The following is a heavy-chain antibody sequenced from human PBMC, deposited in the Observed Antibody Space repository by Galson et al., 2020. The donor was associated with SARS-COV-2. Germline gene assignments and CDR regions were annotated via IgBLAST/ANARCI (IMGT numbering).Heavy chain of an antibody. CDR1: GYSISSGYF. D-gene: IGHD2-21*01. Sequence: SETLSLTCAVSGYSISSGYFWGWMRQPPGKALEWIGSIYHAGYTYYNPALKSRATISVDTSRNQFSLKLSSVTAADTAEYYCARVYCGGDCSAYYHSHMDVWGKGTTVTVSS. V-gene: IGHV4-38-2*01. CDR2: IYHAGYT. CDR3: ARVYCGGDCSAYYHSHMDV. J-gene: IGHJ6*03.